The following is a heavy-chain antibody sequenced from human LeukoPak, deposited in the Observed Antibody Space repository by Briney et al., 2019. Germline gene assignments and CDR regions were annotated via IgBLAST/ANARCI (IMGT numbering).Heavy chain of an antibody. J-gene: IGHJ4*02. CDR1: GYTFTGYY. D-gene: IGHD6-19*01. CDR3: ARGLYSSGWPWDY. V-gene: IGHV1-2*02. CDR2: INPNSGGT. Sequence: ASVKVSCKASGYTFTGYYVHWVRQAPGQGLEWMGWINPNSGGTNYAQKFQGRVTMTRDTSISTAYMELSRLRSDDTAVYYCARGLYSSGWPWDYWGQGTLVTVSS.